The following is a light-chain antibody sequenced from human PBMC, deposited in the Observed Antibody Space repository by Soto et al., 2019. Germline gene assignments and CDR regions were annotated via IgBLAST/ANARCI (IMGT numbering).Light chain of an antibody. J-gene: IGKJ4*01. V-gene: IGKV3-11*01. Sequence: EIVLTQSPATLSLSPGERATLSCRASQCVSSYLAWYQQKPGQAPRLLIYDASNRATGIPARFSGSGSGTDFTLTISSLEPEEFAVYYCQQRSNWPFTFGGGTKVYSK. CDR2: DAS. CDR3: QQRSNWPFT. CDR1: QCVSSY.